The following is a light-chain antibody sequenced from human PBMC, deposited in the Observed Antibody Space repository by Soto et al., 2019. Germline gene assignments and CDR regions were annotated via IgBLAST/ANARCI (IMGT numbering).Light chain of an antibody. J-gene: IGKJ1*01. V-gene: IGKV3-15*01. Sequence: EIVMTQSPATLSVSPGERATLSCRASQSVSNNLAWYQKKPGQAPRLLIYGASTRATGIPARFSGSASGTEFTLTISSLQSEDFAFYYCQQYNTWWTFGQGTRVDIK. CDR3: QQYNTWWT. CDR1: QSVSNN. CDR2: GAS.